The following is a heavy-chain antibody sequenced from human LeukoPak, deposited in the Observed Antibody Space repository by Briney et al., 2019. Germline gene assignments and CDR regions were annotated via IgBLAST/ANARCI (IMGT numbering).Heavy chain of an antibody. D-gene: IGHD3-22*01. J-gene: IGHJ1*01. CDR1: GGSISSYY. CDR2: IYYSGST. Sequence: SETLSLTCTVSGGSISSYYWSWIRQPPGKGLEWIGYIYYSGSTNYIPSLKSRVTVSVDTSKNQFSLKLSSVTAADTAVYYCSCYDSSGYYYGYFQHWGQGTLVTVSS. V-gene: IGHV4-59*12. CDR3: SCYDSSGYYYGYFQH.